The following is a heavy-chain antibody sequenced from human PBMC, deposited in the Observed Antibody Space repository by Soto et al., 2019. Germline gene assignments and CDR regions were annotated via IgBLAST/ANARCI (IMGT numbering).Heavy chain of an antibody. V-gene: IGHV3-23*01. CDR2: ISGSGGST. CDR3: AKDQRVPMTPQWLLMVDADYMDV. J-gene: IGHJ6*03. Sequence: GGSLRLSCAASGFTFSSYAMSWVRQAPGKGLEWVSAISGSGGSTYYADSVKGRFTISRDNSKNTLYLQMNSLRAEDTAVYYCAKDQRVPMTPQWLLMVDADYMDVWGKGTTVTVSS. CDR1: GFTFSSYA. D-gene: IGHD6-19*01.